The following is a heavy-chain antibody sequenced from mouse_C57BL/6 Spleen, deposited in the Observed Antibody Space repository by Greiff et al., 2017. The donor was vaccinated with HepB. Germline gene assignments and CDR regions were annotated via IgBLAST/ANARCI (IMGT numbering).Heavy chain of an antibody. CDR3: AGYYGKTWFAY. D-gene: IGHD2-1*01. Sequence: VQLQQSGPELVKPGASVKISCKASGYTFTDYYMNWVKQSHGKSLEWIGDINPNNGGTSYNQKFKGKATLTVDKSSSTAYMELRSLTSEDSAVYYCAGYYGKTWFAYWGQGTLVTVSA. CDR2: INPNNGGT. V-gene: IGHV1-26*01. J-gene: IGHJ3*01. CDR1: GYTFTDYY.